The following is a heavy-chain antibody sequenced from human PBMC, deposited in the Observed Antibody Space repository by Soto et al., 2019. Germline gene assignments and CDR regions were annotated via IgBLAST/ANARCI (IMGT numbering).Heavy chain of an antibody. V-gene: IGHV1-69*01. D-gene: IGHD1-26*01. J-gene: IGHJ3*02. CDR3: ARDGVDVYRTAVRHGALDI. CDR2: FLPVFTTA. CDR1: GGSFNTYG. Sequence: QVQLVQSGAEVKKPGSSVTVSCKASGGSFNTYGISWVRPAPGQGLEWMGGFLPVFTTAKYAQKFQGRVSITADESTYTAYMELSSLRSEDAAVYCCARDGVDVYRTAVRHGALDIWGQGTVVTVSS.